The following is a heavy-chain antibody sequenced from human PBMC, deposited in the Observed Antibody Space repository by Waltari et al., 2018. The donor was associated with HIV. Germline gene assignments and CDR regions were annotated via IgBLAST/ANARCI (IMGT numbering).Heavy chain of an antibody. CDR2: IWYDGSKK. J-gene: IGHJ6*02. CDR1: GFTFRRYG. V-gene: IGHV3-33*01. CDR3: ARGVHDFYYGMDV. Sequence: QVQLVESGGGVVQPGRSLRLSCAVSGFTFRRYGRHWVRQAPGKGLEWVAVIWYDGSKKYYADSVKGRFTISRDNSKNTLYLQMNSLRDEDTAVYYCARGVHDFYYGMDVWGQGTSVTVSS.